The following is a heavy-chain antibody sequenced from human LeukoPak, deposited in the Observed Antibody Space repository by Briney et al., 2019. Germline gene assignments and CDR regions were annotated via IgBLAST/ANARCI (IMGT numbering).Heavy chain of an antibody. Sequence: ASVKISCKTSGYTSTNYYIHWVRQAPGQGLEWMGIINPNGGGTKYAQKFQGRVTMTRDTSTTVYMELSSLRSEDTALYYCARGGRYAPSDYWGQGTLVTVSS. J-gene: IGHJ4*02. CDR1: GYTSTNYY. D-gene: IGHD2-2*01. V-gene: IGHV1-46*01. CDR2: INPNGGGT. CDR3: ARGGRYAPSDY.